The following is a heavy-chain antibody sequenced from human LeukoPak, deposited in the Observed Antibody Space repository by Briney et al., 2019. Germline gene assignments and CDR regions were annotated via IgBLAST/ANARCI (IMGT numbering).Heavy chain of an antibody. D-gene: IGHD6-19*01. V-gene: IGHV3-33*01. CDR1: GFTFSSSD. CDR2: IWYDGSQK. J-gene: IGHJ5*02. CDR3: ARSIAVTGPGWFDP. Sequence: PGGSLRLSCAASGFTFSSSDMQWVRQAPGKGLEWVAAIWYDGSQKYYAESVKGRFTISRDNSENTVYVQMNSLRAEDTAVYYCARSIAVTGPGWFDPWGQGTLVTVSS.